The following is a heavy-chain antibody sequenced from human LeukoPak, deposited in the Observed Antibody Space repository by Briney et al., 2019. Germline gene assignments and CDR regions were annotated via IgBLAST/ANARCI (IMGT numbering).Heavy chain of an antibody. CDR2: IYYSGST. V-gene: IGHV4-59*01. CDR3: ARELWLSGMDV. J-gene: IGHJ6*02. Sequence: SETLSLTCTVSGGSISSYYWSWIRQPPGKGLEWIGYIYYSGSTNYNPSLKSRVAISVDTSKNQFSLKLGSVTAADTAVYYCARELWLSGMDVWGQGTTVTVSS. CDR1: GGSISSYY. D-gene: IGHD5-18*01.